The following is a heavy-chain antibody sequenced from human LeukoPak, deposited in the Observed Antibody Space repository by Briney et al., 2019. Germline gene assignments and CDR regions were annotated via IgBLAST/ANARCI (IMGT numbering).Heavy chain of an antibody. J-gene: IGHJ4*02. CDR3: ARDGITMVRGVIRDY. CDR1: GYTFTGYY. CDR2: INPNSGGT. Sequence: ASVKVSCKASGYTFTGYYMHWVRQAPGQGLEWMGWINPNSGGTNYAQKFQGRVTMTRDTSISTAYMELSRLRSDDTAVYYCARDGITMVRGVIRDYWGQGTLVTVSS. V-gene: IGHV1-2*02. D-gene: IGHD3-10*01.